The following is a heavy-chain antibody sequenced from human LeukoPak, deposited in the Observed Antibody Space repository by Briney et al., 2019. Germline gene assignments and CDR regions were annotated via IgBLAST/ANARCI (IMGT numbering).Heavy chain of an antibody. CDR3: ARVVVVAATPFYFDY. D-gene: IGHD2-15*01. Sequence: ASVKVSCKASGYTFTNYGISWVRQAPGQGLEWMGWISAYNGNTNYAQKLQGRVTMTTDTSTSTAYMELRSLRSDDTAVYYCARVVVVAATPFYFDYWGQGTLVTVSP. V-gene: IGHV1-18*01. J-gene: IGHJ4*02. CDR2: ISAYNGNT. CDR1: GYTFTNYG.